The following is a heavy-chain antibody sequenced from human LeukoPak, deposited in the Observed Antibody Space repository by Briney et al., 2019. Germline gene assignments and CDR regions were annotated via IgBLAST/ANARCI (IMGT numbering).Heavy chain of an antibody. CDR3: AKEGKTRTWNYFQAKPVY. Sequence: GGSLRLSCAASGFTFSSYAMHWVRQAPGKGLEWVAVISYDGSNKYYADSVKGRFTISRDNSKNTLFLQMNSLRTEDTAVYYCAKEGKTRTWNYFQAKPVYWGQGTLVTVSS. D-gene: IGHD1-7*01. CDR2: ISYDGSNK. CDR1: GFTFSSYA. J-gene: IGHJ4*02. V-gene: IGHV3-30*04.